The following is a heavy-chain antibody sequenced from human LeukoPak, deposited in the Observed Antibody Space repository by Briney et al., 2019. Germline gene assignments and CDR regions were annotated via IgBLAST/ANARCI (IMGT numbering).Heavy chain of an antibody. J-gene: IGHJ3*02. D-gene: IGHD1-14*01. Sequence: GGSLRLSCAASGFTFSSYSMNWVRQAPGKGLEWVSSISSSSSYIYYADSVKGRFTISRDNSKNTLYLQMNSLRAEDTAVYYCAKDPDPAFDIWGQGTLVTVSS. CDR3: AKDPDPAFDI. CDR2: ISSSSSYI. CDR1: GFTFSSYS. V-gene: IGHV3-21*04.